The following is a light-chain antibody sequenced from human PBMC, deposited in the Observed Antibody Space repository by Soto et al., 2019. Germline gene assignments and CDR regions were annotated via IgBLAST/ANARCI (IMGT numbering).Light chain of an antibody. Sequence: ELVLTQPPATRSLSPGERPTFSCRASQSVSSNLAWYQQKPGQAPRLLIYGASTRATGIPARFSGSGSGTEFTLTISSLQSEDFAVYYCQQYNNWLWTFGQGTKVDI. J-gene: IGKJ1*01. CDR1: QSVSSN. CDR2: GAS. V-gene: IGKV3-15*01. CDR3: QQYNNWLWT.